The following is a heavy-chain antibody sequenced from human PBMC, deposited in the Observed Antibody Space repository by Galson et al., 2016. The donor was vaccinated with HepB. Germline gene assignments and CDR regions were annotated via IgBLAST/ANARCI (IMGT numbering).Heavy chain of an antibody. Sequence: SLRLCCATAGFTFGDYAMSWFGQAPGKGLEWVGLIRSTAYGGTTDTAASVRGRFTISRDVPKSIAYLQMNSLKTEDTAVYYCTRVYYDFWSGYSRYMDVWGKGTTVTVSS. J-gene: IGHJ6*03. CDR2: IRSTAYGGTT. V-gene: IGHV3-49*03. CDR1: GFTFGDYA. CDR3: TRVYYDFWSGYSRYMDV. D-gene: IGHD3-3*01.